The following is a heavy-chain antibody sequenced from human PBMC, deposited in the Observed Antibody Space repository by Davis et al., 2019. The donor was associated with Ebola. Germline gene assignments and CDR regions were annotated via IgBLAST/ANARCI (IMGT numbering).Heavy chain of an antibody. CDR3: ARRYCSGGSCPFDY. J-gene: IGHJ4*02. CDR2: INPNSGGT. CDR1: GYTFTGYY. V-gene: IGHV1-2*02. D-gene: IGHD2-15*01. Sequence: ASVEVSCKASGYTFTGYYMHWVRQAPGQGLEWMGWINPNSGGTNYAQKFQGRVTMTRDTSISTAYMELSRLRSDDTAVYYCARRYCSGGSCPFDYWGQGTLVTVSS.